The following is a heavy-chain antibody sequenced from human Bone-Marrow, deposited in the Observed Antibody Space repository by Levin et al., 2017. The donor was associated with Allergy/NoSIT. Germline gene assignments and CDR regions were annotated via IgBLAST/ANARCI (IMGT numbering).Heavy chain of an antibody. CDR3: VRVRDGYNFGDYYFDS. Sequence: SETLSLTCTVSGGSISSDNYYWTWIRQPPGTGLECIGYTYYNGSTYYNPSLKSRVTISVDTSKNQFSLQLDSVTAADTAVYYCVRVRDGYNFGDYYFDSWGQGTLVIVSS. CDR2: TYYNGST. J-gene: IGHJ4*02. CDR1: GGSISSDNYY. V-gene: IGHV4-30-4*01. D-gene: IGHD5-24*01.